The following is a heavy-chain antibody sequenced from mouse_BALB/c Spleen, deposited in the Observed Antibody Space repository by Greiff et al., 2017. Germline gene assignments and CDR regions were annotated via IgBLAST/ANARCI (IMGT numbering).Heavy chain of an antibody. D-gene: IGHD2-3*01. CDR2: ISTYYGDA. V-gene: IGHV1S137*01. CDR3: ARRGDGYYGFAY. Sequence: VQLQESGAELVRPGVSVKISCKGSGYTFTDYAMHWVKQSHAKSLEWIGVISTYYGDASYNQKFKGKATMTVDKSSSTAYMELARLTSEDSAIYYCARRGDGYYGFAYWGQGTLVTVSA. CDR1: GYTFTDYA. J-gene: IGHJ3*01.